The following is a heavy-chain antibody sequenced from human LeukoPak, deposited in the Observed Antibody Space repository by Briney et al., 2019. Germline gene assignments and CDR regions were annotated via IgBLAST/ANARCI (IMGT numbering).Heavy chain of an antibody. CDR3: AKDGPNSWFGEAT. V-gene: IGHV3-30*18. CDR1: GFTFSSYG. D-gene: IGHD3-10*01. CDR2: ISYDGSIK. Sequence: PGRSLRLSCAASGFTFSSYGMHWVRQAPGKGLEWMALISYDGSIKYYADSVKGRFTISGDNSKNTLYLQMNSLRAEDTAVYYCAKDGPNSWFGEATWGQGALVTVSS. J-gene: IGHJ5*02.